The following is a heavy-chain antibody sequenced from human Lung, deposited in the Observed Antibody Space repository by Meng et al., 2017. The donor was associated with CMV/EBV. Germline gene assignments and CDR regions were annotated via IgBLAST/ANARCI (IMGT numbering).Heavy chain of an antibody. CDR3: ARDRVAAAGYYYYGMDV. V-gene: IGHV4-4*02. Sequence: SETLSLTCAVSGGSISSSNWWSWVRQPPGKGLEWIGEIYHSGSTNYNPSLKSRVTISVDKSKNQFSLKLSSVTAADTAVYYCARDRVAAAGYYYYGMDVWGQGXTVTVSS. J-gene: IGHJ6*02. CDR1: GGSISSSNW. CDR2: IYHSGST. D-gene: IGHD6-13*01.